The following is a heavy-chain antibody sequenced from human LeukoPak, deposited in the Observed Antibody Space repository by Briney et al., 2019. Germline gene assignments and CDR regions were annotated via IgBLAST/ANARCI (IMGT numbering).Heavy chain of an antibody. CDR1: GYTFTGYY. CDR2: INPNSGGT. Sequence: GASVKVSCKASGYTFTGYYMHWVRQAPGQGLEWMGWINPNSGGTNYVQKFQGRVTMTRDTSISTAYMELSRLRSDDTAVYYCARDRDYGDYSHVMDVWGQGTTVTVSS. CDR3: ARDRDYGDYSHVMDV. V-gene: IGHV1-2*02. D-gene: IGHD4-17*01. J-gene: IGHJ6*02.